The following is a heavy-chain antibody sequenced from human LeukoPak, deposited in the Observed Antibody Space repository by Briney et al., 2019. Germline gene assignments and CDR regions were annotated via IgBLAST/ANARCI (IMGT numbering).Heavy chain of an antibody. V-gene: IGHV3-7*01. J-gene: IGHJ1*01. CDR1: GFTFSSYW. CDR2: IKQDGSEK. Sequence: GGSLRLSRAASGFTFSSYWMSWVRQAPGKGLEWVANIKQDGSEKYYVDSVKGRFTITRDNAKNSLYLQMNSLRAEDTAVYYCARDDFGELFSQHWGQGTLVTVSS. CDR3: ARDDFGELFSQH. D-gene: IGHD3-10*01.